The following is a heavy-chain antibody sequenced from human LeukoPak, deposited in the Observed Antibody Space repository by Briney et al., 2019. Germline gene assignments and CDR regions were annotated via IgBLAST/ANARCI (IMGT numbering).Heavy chain of an antibody. J-gene: IGHJ4*02. D-gene: IGHD3-22*01. V-gene: IGHV4-59*08. CDR2: IYYSGST. CDR3: ARHLPRRGAFNYYDSSGYFDY. CDR1: GGSISSYY. Sequence: PSETLSLTCTVSGGSISSYYWSWIRQPPGKGLEWIGYIYYSGSTNYNPSLKSRVTISVDTSKNQFSLKLSSVTAADTAVYYCARHLPRRGAFNYYDSSGYFDYWGQGTLVTVSS.